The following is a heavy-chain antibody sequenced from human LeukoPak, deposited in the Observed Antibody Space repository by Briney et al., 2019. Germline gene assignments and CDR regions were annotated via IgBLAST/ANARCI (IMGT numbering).Heavy chain of an antibody. CDR3: ARVPRNYTAVVIG. CDR2: INHSGST. V-gene: IGHV4-34*01. CDR1: GGSFSGYY. D-gene: IGHD5-18*01. Sequence: SETLSLTCAVYGGSFSGYYWSWIRQPPGKGLEWIGEINHSGSTNYNPSLKSRVTISVDTSKNQFSLKLSSVTAADTAVYYCARVPRNYTAVVIGWGQGTLVTVSS. J-gene: IGHJ4*02.